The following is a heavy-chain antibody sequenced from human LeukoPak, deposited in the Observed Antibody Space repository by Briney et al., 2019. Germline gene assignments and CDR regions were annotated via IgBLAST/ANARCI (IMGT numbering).Heavy chain of an antibody. J-gene: IGHJ4*02. CDR3: AGRLTTSEWFDY. Sequence: GESLKISCEGSGYSFTDYWIGWVRQMPGKGLEWMGIIYPGDSDTRYSPSFQGQVTISADESITTAYLQWSSLKASDTAIYYCAGRLTTSEWFDYWGQGTLVTVSS. D-gene: IGHD3-3*01. CDR1: GYSFTDYW. CDR2: IYPGDSDT. V-gene: IGHV5-51*01.